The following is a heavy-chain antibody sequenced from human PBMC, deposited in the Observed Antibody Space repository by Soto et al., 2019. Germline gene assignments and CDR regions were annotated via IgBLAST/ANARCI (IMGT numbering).Heavy chain of an antibody. CDR1: GGSFSGYY. Sequence: SETLSLTCAVYGGSFSGYYWSWIRQPPGKGLEWIGEINHSGSTNYNPSLKSRVTISVDTSKNQFSLKLSSVTAADTAVYYCGRGCCGSTSGHDYGGQGTLVTVPS. CDR3: GRGCCGSTSGHDY. CDR2: INHSGST. D-gene: IGHD2-2*01. J-gene: IGHJ4*02. V-gene: IGHV4-34*01.